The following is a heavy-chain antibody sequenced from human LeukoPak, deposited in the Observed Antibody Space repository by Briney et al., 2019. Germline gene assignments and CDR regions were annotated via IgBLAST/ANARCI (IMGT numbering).Heavy chain of an antibody. D-gene: IGHD1-7*01. V-gene: IGHV3-30*04. CDR2: ISYDGSNK. Sequence: GGSLRLSCAASGFTFSSYAMHWVRQAPGKGLEWVAVISYDGSNKYYADSVKGRFTISRDNSKNTLYLQMNSPRAEDTAVYYCAKRRGLELLYYYYMDVWGKGTTVTVSS. CDR1: GFTFSSYA. CDR3: AKRRGLELLYYYYMDV. J-gene: IGHJ6*03.